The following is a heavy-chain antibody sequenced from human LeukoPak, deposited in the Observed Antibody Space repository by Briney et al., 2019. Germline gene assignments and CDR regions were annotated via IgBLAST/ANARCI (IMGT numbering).Heavy chain of an antibody. D-gene: IGHD2-2*01. Sequence: ASVKVSCKVSGYTLTELSMHWVRQAPGKGLEWMGGFDPEDGETIYAQKFQGRVTMTEDTSTDTAYMELSSLRSEDTAVYYCARGRCSSTSCYLPYYFDYWGQGTLVTVSS. V-gene: IGHV1-24*01. CDR3: ARGRCSSTSCYLPYYFDY. J-gene: IGHJ4*02. CDR1: GYTLTELS. CDR2: FDPEDGET.